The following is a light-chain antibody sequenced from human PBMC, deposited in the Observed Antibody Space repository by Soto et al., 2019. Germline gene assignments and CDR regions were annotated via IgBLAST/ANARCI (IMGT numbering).Light chain of an antibody. CDR2: EVS. Sequence: QSALTQPPSASGSPGQSVTISCTGTSSDVGANNDYVSWYQQHPGKVPKLMIYEVSKRPPGVPDRFSGSKSGNTASLTVSGLQADDEADYYCSSYAGSDNLVFGTGTKGTVL. CDR1: SSDVGANNDY. CDR3: SSYAGSDNLV. V-gene: IGLV2-8*01. J-gene: IGLJ1*01.